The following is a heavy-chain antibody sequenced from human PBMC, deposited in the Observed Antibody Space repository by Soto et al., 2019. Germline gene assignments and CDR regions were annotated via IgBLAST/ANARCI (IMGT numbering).Heavy chain of an antibody. CDR2: INHSGST. D-gene: IGHD3-10*01. CDR3: ARGLYYYGSGSSNWFDP. J-gene: IGHJ5*02. CDR1: GGSFSGYY. Sequence: SETLSLTCAVYGGSFSGYYWSWIRQPPGKGLEWIGEINHSGSTNYNPSLKSRVTISVDTSKNQFSLKLSSVTAADTAVYYCARGLYYYGSGSSNWFDPWGQGTLVTVSS. V-gene: IGHV4-34*01.